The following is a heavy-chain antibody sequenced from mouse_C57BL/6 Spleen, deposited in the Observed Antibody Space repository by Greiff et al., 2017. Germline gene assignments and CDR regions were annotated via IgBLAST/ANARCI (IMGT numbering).Heavy chain of an antibody. CDR3: ASTVVIYYYMDY. J-gene: IGHJ4*01. Sequence: LVESGAELVKPGASVKLSCKASGYTFTSYDINWVKQRPGQGLEWIGCIYPRDGSNKYNEKLKGKATLTVDTSSSPAYMELHSLTSDYSAVYCCASTVVIYYYMDYWGQGTTVTVSS. D-gene: IGHD1-1*01. CDR2: IYPRDGSN. V-gene: IGHV1-85*01. CDR1: GYTFTSYD.